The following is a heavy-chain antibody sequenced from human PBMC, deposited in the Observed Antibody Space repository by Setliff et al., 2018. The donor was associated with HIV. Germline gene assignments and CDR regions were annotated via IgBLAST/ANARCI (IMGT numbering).Heavy chain of an antibody. Sequence: GGSLRLSCAASGFTFSSYAMNWVRQAPGKGLEWVSAISGSGRSTYYADSVKGRFTISRDNSKNTLYLQMNSLRAEDTAVYYCVKSQWLRFDVFDVWGQGTMVTVS. CDR1: GFTFSSYA. D-gene: IGHD5-12*01. CDR2: ISGSGRST. J-gene: IGHJ3*01. CDR3: VKSQWLRFDVFDV. V-gene: IGHV3-23*01.